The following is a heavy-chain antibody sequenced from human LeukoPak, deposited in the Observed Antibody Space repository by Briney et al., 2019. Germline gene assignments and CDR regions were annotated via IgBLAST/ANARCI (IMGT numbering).Heavy chain of an antibody. J-gene: IGHJ4*02. CDR2: ISSSSSYI. D-gene: IGHD5-12*01. CDR1: GFTFSSYS. V-gene: IGHV3-21*01. Sequence: KPGGSLRLSCAASGFTFSSYSMNWVRQAPGKGLEWVSSISSSSSYIYYADSVKGRFTISRDNAKNSLYLQMNSLRAEDTAVYYCARDNNHSGYDPCFDYWGQGTLVTVSS. CDR3: ARDNNHSGYDPCFDY.